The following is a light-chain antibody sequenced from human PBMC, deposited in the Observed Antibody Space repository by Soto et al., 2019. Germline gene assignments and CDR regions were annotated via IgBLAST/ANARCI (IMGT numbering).Light chain of an antibody. Sequence: QSALTQPASVSGSPGQSISISGTGTDSDIGGYDYVSLYQQHPGKAPQLIISGVNNRPSGVSIRFSGSKSGSTACLTISGLQPEDEAYYYCSSYVVTGAQVILGGGTKLPVL. CDR2: GVN. V-gene: IGLV2-14*03. J-gene: IGLJ2*01. CDR1: DSDIGGYDY. CDR3: SSYVVTGAQVI.